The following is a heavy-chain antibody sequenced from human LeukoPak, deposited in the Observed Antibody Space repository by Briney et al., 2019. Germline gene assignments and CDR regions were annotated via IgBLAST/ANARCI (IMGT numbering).Heavy chain of an antibody. CDR1: VXSISTYS. CDR2: IYNTGYT. Sequence: SETLSLTCTVSVXSISTYSWSWIRQPPGKGLEWIGYIYNTGYTNYNPSLKSRVTISVDTSKNQFSLKLSSVTAADTAVYYCARGESGYTYRHGCFDPWGQGTLVTVSS. V-gene: IGHV4-59*01. D-gene: IGHD5-18*01. J-gene: IGHJ5*02. CDR3: ARGESGYTYRHGCFDP.